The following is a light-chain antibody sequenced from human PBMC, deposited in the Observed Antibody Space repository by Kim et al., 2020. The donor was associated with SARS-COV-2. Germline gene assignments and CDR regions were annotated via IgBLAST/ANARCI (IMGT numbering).Light chain of an antibody. CDR3: QQFGSSYT. CDR1: QSVSSSH. CDR2: GAS. J-gene: IGKJ2*01. V-gene: IGKV3-20*01. Sequence: EIVLTQSPGTLSLSPGERATLSCRASQSVSSSHLAWYQQKPGQAPRLLIYGASSRATGTPDRFSGSGSGTDFTLTISRLEPEDFAVYYCQQFGSSYTFGQGTKLEIK.